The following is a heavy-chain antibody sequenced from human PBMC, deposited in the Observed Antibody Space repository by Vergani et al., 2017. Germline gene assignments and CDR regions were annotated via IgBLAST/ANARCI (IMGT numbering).Heavy chain of an antibody. J-gene: IGHJ3*02. D-gene: IGHD4-11*01. CDR2: IDWDDDK. CDR1: GFSLSTSGMC. Sequence: QVTLRESGPALLKPTQTLTLTCTFSGFSLSTSGMCVGWIRQPPGNALEWLARIDWDDDKYYSTSLKTRLTISKDTSKNQVVLTMTNMDPVDTATYYCARIDYRGAFDIWGQGTMVTVSA. CDR3: ARIDYRGAFDI. V-gene: IGHV2-70*15.